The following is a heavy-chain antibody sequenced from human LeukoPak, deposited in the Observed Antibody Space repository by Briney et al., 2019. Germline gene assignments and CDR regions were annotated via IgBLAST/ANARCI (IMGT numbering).Heavy chain of an antibody. V-gene: IGHV3-48*03. Sequence: GGSLRLSCVASGFTFINYEINWVRQAPGKGLEWVSYIDRSATTTYYADSAKGRFTISRDSAKNSVSLQMNSLRIEDTAVYYCARAPGSTAAHHFYAMDVWGKGTTVIVSS. CDR2: IDRSATTT. D-gene: IGHD6-6*01. CDR3: ARAPGSTAAHHFYAMDV. CDR1: GFTFINYE. J-gene: IGHJ6*04.